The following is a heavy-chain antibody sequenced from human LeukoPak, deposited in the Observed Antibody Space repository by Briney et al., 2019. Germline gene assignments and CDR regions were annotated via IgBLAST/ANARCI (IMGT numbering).Heavy chain of an antibody. V-gene: IGHV1-2*02. J-gene: IGHJ5*02. CDR3: ARDQGGSYSSWFDP. D-gene: IGHD1-26*01. CDR1: GYTFTGYY. Sequence: ASVKVSCKASGYTFTGYYMHWVRQAPGQGLEWMGWINPNSGGTIYAQKFQGRVTMTRDTSISTAYMELSRLRSDDTAVYYCARDQGGSYSSWFDPWGQGTLVTVSS. CDR2: INPNSGGT.